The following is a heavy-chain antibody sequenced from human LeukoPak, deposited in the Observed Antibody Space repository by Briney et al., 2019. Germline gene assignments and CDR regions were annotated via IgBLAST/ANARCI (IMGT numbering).Heavy chain of an antibody. V-gene: IGHV4-59*01. CDR1: GGSISSYY. CDR3: ARDWAGPPFRSWYFDL. CDR2: IYYSGST. Sequence: PSETLSLTCTVSGGSISSYYWSWIRQPPGKGLEWIGYIYYSGSTSYNPSLKSRVTISVDTSKKQFSLKLSSVTAADTAVYYCARDWAGPPFRSWYFDLWGRGTLVTVSS. J-gene: IGHJ2*01. D-gene: IGHD1-14*01.